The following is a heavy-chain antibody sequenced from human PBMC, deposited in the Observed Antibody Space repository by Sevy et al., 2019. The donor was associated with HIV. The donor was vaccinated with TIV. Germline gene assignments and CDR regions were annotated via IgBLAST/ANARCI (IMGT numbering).Heavy chain of an antibody. CDR2: ISSSSSYI. CDR1: GFTFSSYS. CDR3: ARDGWFGELWYYYYGMDV. D-gene: IGHD3-10*01. J-gene: IGHJ6*04. V-gene: IGHV3-21*06. Sequence: GGSLRLSCAASGFTFSSYSMNWVRQAPGKGLEWVSSISSSSSYIYYADSVKGRFTISRDNAKNSLYLQMNSLRAEDTDVYYCARDGWFGELWYYYYGMDVWGEGTTVTFSS.